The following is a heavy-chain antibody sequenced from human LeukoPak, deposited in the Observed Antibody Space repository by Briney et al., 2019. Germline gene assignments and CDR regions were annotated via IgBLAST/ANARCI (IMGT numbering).Heavy chain of an antibody. CDR3: ATYDSSGKFDY. CDR2: IYYSGST. V-gene: IGHV4-61*08. Sequence: SPSETLSLTCAVSGGSISSGGYSWSWIRQPPGKGLEWIGYIYYSGSTNYNPSLKSRVSISVDTSKYQFSLKLSSVTAADTAVYYCATYDSSGKFDYWGQGTLVTVSS. J-gene: IGHJ4*02. D-gene: IGHD3-22*01. CDR1: GGSISSGGYS.